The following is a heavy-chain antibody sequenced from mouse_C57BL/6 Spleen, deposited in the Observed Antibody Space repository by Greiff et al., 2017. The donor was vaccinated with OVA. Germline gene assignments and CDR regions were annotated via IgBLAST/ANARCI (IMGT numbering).Heavy chain of an antibody. D-gene: IGHD2-3*01. V-gene: IGHV5-17*01. Sequence: EVQLVESGGGLVKPGGSLKLSCAASGFTFSDYGMHWVRQAPEKGLEWVAYISSGSSTIYYADTVKGRFTISRDNAKNTLFLQRTSLRSEDTAMYYCARMDGYYAMDYWGQGTSVTVSS. CDR2: ISSGSSTI. CDR1: GFTFSDYG. CDR3: ARMDGYYAMDY. J-gene: IGHJ4*01.